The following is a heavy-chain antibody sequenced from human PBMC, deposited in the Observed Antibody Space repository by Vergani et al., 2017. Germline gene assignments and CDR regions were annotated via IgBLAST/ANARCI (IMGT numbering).Heavy chain of an antibody. J-gene: IGHJ1*01. CDR1: GFTFGSYS. Sequence: EVQLVESGGGLVKPGGSLRLSCVASGFTFGSYSMNWVRQAPGKGLEWVSFISSSSSYRYYADSVKGRFTISRDNGEYSLLLQMNSLRPEDTAVYYCAGGVPGYQLATQYFQHWVERTLLALCS. V-gene: IGHV3-21*01. D-gene: IGHD2-2*01. CDR3: AGGVPGYQLATQYFQH. CDR2: ISSSSSYR.